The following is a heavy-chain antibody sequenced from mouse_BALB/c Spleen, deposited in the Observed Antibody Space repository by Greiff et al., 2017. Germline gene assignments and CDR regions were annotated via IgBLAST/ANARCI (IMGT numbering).Heavy chain of an antibody. CDR1: GYTFTDYE. V-gene: IGHV1-15*01. Sequence: QVQLQQSGAELVRPGASVTLSCKASGYTFTDYEMHWVKQTPVHGLEWIGAIDPETGGTAYNQKFKGKATLTADKSSSTAYMELRSLTSEDSAVYYCTTLWYGLWFADWGEGTLVTVSA. CDR3: TTLWYGLWFAD. D-gene: IGHD1-2*01. CDR2: IDPETGGT. J-gene: IGHJ3*01.